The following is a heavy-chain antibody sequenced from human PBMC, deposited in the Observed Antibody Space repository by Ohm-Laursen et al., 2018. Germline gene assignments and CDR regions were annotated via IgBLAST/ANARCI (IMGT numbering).Heavy chain of an antibody. V-gene: IGHV4-34*01. D-gene: IGHD2-2*01. Sequence: GTLSLTCTVYGGSFSGYYWSWIRQPPGKGLEWIGEINHSGSTNCNPSLKSRVTISVDTSKNQFSLKLSSVTAADTAVYYCAREGLGYCSSTSCYGAFDIWGQGTMVTVSS. CDR1: GGSFSGYY. J-gene: IGHJ3*02. CDR2: INHSGST. CDR3: AREGLGYCSSTSCYGAFDI.